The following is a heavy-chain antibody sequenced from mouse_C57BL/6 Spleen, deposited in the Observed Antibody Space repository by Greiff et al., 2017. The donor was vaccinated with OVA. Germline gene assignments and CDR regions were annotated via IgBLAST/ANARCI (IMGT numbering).Heavy chain of an antibody. CDR2: ISDGGSYT. V-gene: IGHV5-4*01. D-gene: IGHD1-1*01. Sequence: EVKLVESGGGLVKPGGSLKLSCAASGFTFSSYAMSWVRQTPEKRLEWVATISDGGSYTYYPDNVKGRFTISRDNAKNNLYLQMSHLKSEDTAMYYCARDGEYYYGSSYWFAYWGQGTLVTVSA. J-gene: IGHJ3*01. CDR1: GFTFSSYA. CDR3: ARDGEYYYGSSYWFAY.